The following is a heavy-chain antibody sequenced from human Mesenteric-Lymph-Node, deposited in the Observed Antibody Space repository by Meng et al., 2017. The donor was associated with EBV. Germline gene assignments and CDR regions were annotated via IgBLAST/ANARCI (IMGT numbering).Heavy chain of an antibody. V-gene: IGHV1-18*01. J-gene: IGHJ4*02. CDR2: ISTSSGDT. CDR3: ARGAAAGTLDF. CDR1: VYPFSYYG. Sequence: GGDRKNLGASGEVSCKTSVYPFSYYGITWVRQAPGQGLEWMGWISTSSGDTYYTQNLQGRVSMTTDTSTTTAYMELTILTSDDTAVYYCARGAAAGTLDFWGQGTLVTVSS. D-gene: IGHD6-13*01.